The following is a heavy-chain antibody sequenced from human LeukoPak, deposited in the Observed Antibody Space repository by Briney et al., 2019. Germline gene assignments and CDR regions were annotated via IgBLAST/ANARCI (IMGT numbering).Heavy chain of an antibody. CDR1: GGSISSSRYY. D-gene: IGHD6-13*01. V-gene: IGHV4-61*05. CDR3: ARITGSSWYFDY. CDR2: IYYSGST. J-gene: IGHJ4*02. Sequence: SETLSLTCTVSGGSISSSRYYWGWIRQPPGKGLEWIGYIYYSGSTNYNPSLKSRVTISVDTSKNQFSLKLSSVTAADTAVYYCARITGSSWYFDYWGQGTLVTVSS.